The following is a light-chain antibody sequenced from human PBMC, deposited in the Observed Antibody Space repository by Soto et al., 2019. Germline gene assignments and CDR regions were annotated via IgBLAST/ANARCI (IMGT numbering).Light chain of an antibody. Sequence: EIVLTQSPGTLSLSPGERATLSCRASQSVSSSYLAWYQQKPGQAPRLLISGASSRATGIPDRFSGSGSGTDFTLTISRLEPEDFAVYYCQHYGGSPPFTFGPGNKVDIK. CDR3: QHYGGSPPFT. J-gene: IGKJ3*01. CDR1: QSVSSSY. CDR2: GAS. V-gene: IGKV3-20*01.